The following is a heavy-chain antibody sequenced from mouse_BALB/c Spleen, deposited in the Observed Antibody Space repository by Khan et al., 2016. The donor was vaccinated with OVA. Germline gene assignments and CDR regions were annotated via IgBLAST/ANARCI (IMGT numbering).Heavy chain of an antibody. CDR1: GFTFSDYG. Sequence: EVELVESGGGLVQPGGSRKLSCAASGFTFSDYGMAWVRQAPGKGPEWVAFISDLAYTIYYADTVTGRFTISSENAKNTLYLAMSSLRSEDTAIDYCARGGGTAPFAYWGLGTLVTVSA. V-gene: IGHV5-15*02. J-gene: IGHJ3*01. CDR2: ISDLAYTI. D-gene: IGHD1-2*01. CDR3: ARGGGTAPFAY.